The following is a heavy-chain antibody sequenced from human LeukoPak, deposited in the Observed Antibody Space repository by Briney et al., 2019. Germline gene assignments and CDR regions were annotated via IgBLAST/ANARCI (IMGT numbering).Heavy chain of an antibody. V-gene: IGHV4-4*07. CDR2: VYIGESN. Sequence: PSDPLSLMHTLSCRSVSSYYWRWLGQPAGQGLEWLGCVYIGESNNYNHPLKREVTMSVNTPRNPFSLKLSSVTAADTAVYYCARTEYYYGSGYNYFDYYMDVWGKGTTVTISS. CDR3: ARTEYYYGSGYNYFDYYMDV. CDR1: CRSVSSYY. J-gene: IGHJ6*03. D-gene: IGHD3-10*01.